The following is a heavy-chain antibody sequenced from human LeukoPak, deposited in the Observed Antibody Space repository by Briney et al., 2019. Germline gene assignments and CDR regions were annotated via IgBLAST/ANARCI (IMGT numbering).Heavy chain of an antibody. CDR1: GGSFSGYY. CDR2: INHTGST. V-gene: IGHV4-34*01. Sequence: SETLSLTCAVYGGSFSGYYWSWIRQPQGKGLDWMGEINHTGSTNYNPSLKSRVTISVDTSKNQFSLKLSSVTAADTAIYYCARSHYYDSSGSHNNWFDPWGQGTLVTVSS. CDR3: ARSHYYDSSGSHNNWFDP. J-gene: IGHJ5*02. D-gene: IGHD3-22*01.